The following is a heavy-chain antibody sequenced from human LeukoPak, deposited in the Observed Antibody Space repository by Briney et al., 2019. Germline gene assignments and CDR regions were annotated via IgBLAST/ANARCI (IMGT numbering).Heavy chain of an antibody. Sequence: PGGSLRLSCAASGFTFSTYSMNWVRQAPGKGLEWISYISSSSSSVYYADSVKGRFTTPRDNAKESLYLQMNSLRAEDTALYHCARAGSYYYYYMDVWGKGTTVTVSS. CDR1: GFTFSTYS. V-gene: IGHV3-48*01. J-gene: IGHJ6*03. CDR2: ISSSSSSV. CDR3: ARAGSYYYYYMDV. D-gene: IGHD6-19*01.